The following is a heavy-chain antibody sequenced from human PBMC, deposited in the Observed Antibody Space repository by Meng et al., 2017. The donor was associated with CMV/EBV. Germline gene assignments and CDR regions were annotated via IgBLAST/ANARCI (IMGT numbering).Heavy chain of an antibody. D-gene: IGHD2-2*01. CDR3: ARGWGADIVVVPAAQKIFDY. J-gene: IGHJ4*02. CDR2: INHSGST. Sequence: FSGYDWSWSSQPTGKGLEWIGEINHSGSTNYNPSLKSRVTISVDTSKNQFSLKLSSVTAADTAVYYCARGWGADIVVVPAAQKIFDYWGQGTLVTVSS. V-gene: IGHV4-34*01. CDR1: FSGYD.